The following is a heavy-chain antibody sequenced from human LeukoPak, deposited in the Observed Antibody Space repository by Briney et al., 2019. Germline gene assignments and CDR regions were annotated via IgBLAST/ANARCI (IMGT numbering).Heavy chain of an antibody. Sequence: GGSLRLSCAASGFTFSSYAMSWVRQAPGKGLEWVSAISGSGGSTYYADSVKGRFTISRDNSKNTLYLQMNSLRAEDTAVYYCAKGDAVAGLLHYFDYWGQGTLVTVSS. CDR1: GFTFSSYA. J-gene: IGHJ4*02. CDR2: ISGSGGST. D-gene: IGHD6-13*01. V-gene: IGHV3-23*01. CDR3: AKGDAVAGLLHYFDY.